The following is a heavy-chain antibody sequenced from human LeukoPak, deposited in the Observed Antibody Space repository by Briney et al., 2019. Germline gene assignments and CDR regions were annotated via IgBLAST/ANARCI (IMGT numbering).Heavy chain of an antibody. CDR1: GFTLSSYA. D-gene: IGHD6-19*01. CDR2: ISGSGGST. J-gene: IGHJ4*02. V-gene: IGHV3-23*01. Sequence: PGGSLRLSCAASGFTLSSYAMSWVRQAPGKGLEWVSAISGSGGSTYYADSVKGRFTISRDNSKNTLYLRMNSLRAEDTAVYYCAKGELVVAGTFFDWWGQGTLVTVSS. CDR3: AKGELVVAGTFFDW.